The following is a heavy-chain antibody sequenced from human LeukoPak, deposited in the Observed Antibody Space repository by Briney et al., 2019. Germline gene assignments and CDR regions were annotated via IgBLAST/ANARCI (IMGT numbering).Heavy chain of an antibody. V-gene: IGHV4-59*01. J-gene: IGHJ6*02. CDR3: ARSAKYCSSTSCSHGNYYYGMDV. D-gene: IGHD2-2*01. CDR1: GGPISSYY. CDR2: IYYSGST. Sequence: SETLSLTCTVSGGPISSYYWSWIRQPPGKGLEWIGYIYYSGSTNYNPSLKSRVTIPVDTSKNQFSLKPSSVTAADTAVYYCARSAKYCSSTSCSHGNYYYGMDVWGQGTTVTVSS.